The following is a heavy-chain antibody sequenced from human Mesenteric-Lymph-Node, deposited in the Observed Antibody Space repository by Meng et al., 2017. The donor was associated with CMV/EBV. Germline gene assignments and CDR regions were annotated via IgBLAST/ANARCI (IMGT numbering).Heavy chain of an antibody. CDR3: ARDCRNRPSCSYPYYSGMDV. D-gene: IGHD2-2*01. J-gene: IGHJ6*02. CDR1: GFTFSSYW. V-gene: IGHV3-48*04. Sequence: GGSLRLSCAASGFTFSSYWMSWVRQAPGKGLEWVSYISSSSTTIYYADSVKGRFTISRDNAKNSLYLQVNSLRAEDTAVYYCARDCRNRPSCSYPYYSGMDVWGQGTTVTVSS. CDR2: ISSSSTTI.